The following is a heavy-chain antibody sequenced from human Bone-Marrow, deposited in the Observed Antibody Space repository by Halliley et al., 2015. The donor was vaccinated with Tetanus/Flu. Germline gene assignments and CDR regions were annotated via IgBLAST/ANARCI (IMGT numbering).Heavy chain of an antibody. CDR2: INYTGNT. CDR1: GRTISTYF. J-gene: IGHJ4*02. V-gene: IGHV4-59*08. Sequence: GLVKPSETLSLTCSVSGRTISTYFWTWIRQPPGEGLEWLGDINYTGNTNYNPSLNSRVSISVDTSKNQFSLELSSVTATDTAVYFWARQMDGYYFDFWSPGTLVTVSS. CDR3: ARQMDGYYFDF. D-gene: IGHD2-8*01.